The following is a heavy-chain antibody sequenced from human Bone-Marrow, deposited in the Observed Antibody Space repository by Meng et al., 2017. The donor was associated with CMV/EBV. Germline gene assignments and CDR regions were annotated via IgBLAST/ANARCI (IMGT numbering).Heavy chain of an antibody. CDR1: GGSISSSSYY. CDR3: ARVLFAIVVVPAPIDY. J-gene: IGHJ4*01. Sequence: SETLSLTCTVSGGSISSSSYYWGWIRQTPGKGLEWIGSIYYSGSTYYNPSLKSRVTISVDTSKNQFTLKLSSVTAADTAVYYCARVLFAIVVVPAPIDYWGQGTMVTVSS. V-gene: IGHV4-39*06. CDR2: IYYSGST. D-gene: IGHD2-2*01.